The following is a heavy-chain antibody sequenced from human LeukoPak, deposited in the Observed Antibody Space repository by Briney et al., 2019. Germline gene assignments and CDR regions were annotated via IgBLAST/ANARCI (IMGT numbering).Heavy chain of an antibody. V-gene: IGHV4-34*01. D-gene: IGHD3-22*01. CDR1: GGSFSGYY. Sequence: ASETLSLTCAVYGGSFSGYYWSWIRQPPGKGLEWIGEINHSGSTNYNPSLKSRVTISVDTSKNQFSLKLSSVTAADTAVYYCARHYYDSSGYYPENFQHWGQGTLVTVSS. J-gene: IGHJ1*01. CDR2: INHSGST. CDR3: ARHYYDSSGYYPENFQH.